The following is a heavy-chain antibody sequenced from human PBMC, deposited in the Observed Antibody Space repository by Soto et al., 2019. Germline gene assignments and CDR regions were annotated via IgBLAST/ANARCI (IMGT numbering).Heavy chain of an antibody. D-gene: IGHD6-19*01. Sequence: QVQLVQSGAEVKKPGASVKVSCKASGYTFTGYYMHWVRQAPGQGLEWMGWINPNSGGTNYAQKFQGWVTMTRDTSISTAYMELSRLRSDDTAVYYCARGAVAGILDFSWFDPWGQGTLVTVSS. CDR1: GYTFTGYY. CDR3: ARGAVAGILDFSWFDP. V-gene: IGHV1-2*04. J-gene: IGHJ5*02. CDR2: INPNSGGT.